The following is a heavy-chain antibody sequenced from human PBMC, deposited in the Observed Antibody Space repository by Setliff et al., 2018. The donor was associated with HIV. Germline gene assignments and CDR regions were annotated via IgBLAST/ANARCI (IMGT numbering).Heavy chain of an antibody. CDR1: GYSITSYG. Sequence: GASVKVSCKASGYSITSYGMNWVRQAPGQGLEWMGRISTNTGDPMYAQGFTGRFVFSLDITVNTAYLQISSLKTEDTAVYYCARESDDGNFLGWFDPWGQGTLVTVSS. CDR2: ISTNTGDP. CDR3: ARESDDGNFLGWFDP. D-gene: IGHD1-26*01. V-gene: IGHV7-4-1*01. J-gene: IGHJ5*02.